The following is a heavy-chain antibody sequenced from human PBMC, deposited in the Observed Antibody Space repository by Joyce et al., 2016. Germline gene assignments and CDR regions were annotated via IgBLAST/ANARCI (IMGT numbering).Heavy chain of an antibody. CDR1: GFTFSSYW. D-gene: IGHD1-26*01. V-gene: IGHV3-74*01. Sequence: EVQLVESGGGLVQPGGSLRLSCTASGFTFSSYWMDWVRQVSGKGLVWVSHISSDESSTRYADSVKGRFTISRDNAKNTLYLHMNSLRTEDTAVYYCARTGGSYYDYYYYGLDVWGQGTTVIVSS. J-gene: IGHJ6*02. CDR3: ARTGGSYYDYYYYGLDV. CDR2: ISSDESST.